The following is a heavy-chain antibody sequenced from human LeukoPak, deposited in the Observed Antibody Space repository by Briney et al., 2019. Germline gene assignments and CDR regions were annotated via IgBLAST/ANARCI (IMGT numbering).Heavy chain of an antibody. CDR3: ARETTVTTVYAFDI. CDR1: GFTFSSFA. V-gene: IGHV3-30-3*01. Sequence: GRSLRLSCAASGFTFSSFAMHWVRQAPGKGLEWVAVISYDGSNKYYADSVKGRFTISRDNSKNTLYLQMNSLRAEDTAVYYCARETTVTTVYAFDIWGQGTMVTVSS. D-gene: IGHD4-11*01. CDR2: ISYDGSNK. J-gene: IGHJ3*02.